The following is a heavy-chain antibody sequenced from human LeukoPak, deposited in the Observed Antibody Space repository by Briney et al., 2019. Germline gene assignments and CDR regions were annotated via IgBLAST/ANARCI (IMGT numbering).Heavy chain of an antibody. CDR2: IIPIFGTA. V-gene: IGHV1-69*13. CDR3: ATDPGDSSGYYYGRGAAFDI. Sequence: SVKVSCKASGGTFSSYAISWVRQAPGQGLEWMGGIIPIFGTANYAQKFQGRVTITADESTSTAYMELSSLRSEDTAVYYCATDPGDSSGYYYGRGAAFDIWGQGTMVTVSS. CDR1: GGTFSSYA. D-gene: IGHD3-22*01. J-gene: IGHJ3*02.